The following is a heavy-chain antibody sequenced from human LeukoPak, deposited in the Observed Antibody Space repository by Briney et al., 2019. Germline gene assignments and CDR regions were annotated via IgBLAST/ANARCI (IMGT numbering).Heavy chain of an antibody. CDR1: GFTFSSYG. CDR3: AKASYGGYYFDY. CDR2: ISYDGSNK. J-gene: IGHJ4*02. Sequence: PGGSLRLSCAASGFTFSSYGMHWVRQAPGKGLEWVAVISYDGSNKYYADSVKGRFTISRDNSKNTLYLQMNSLRAEDTAVYYCAKASYGGYYFDYWGQGTLVTVSS. V-gene: IGHV3-30*18. D-gene: IGHD4-23*01.